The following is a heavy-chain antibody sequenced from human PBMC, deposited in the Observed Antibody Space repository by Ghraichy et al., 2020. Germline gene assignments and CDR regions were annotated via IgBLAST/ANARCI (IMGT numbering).Heavy chain of an antibody. CDR2: ISDSGGAT. V-gene: IGHV3-23*01. Sequence: GGSLRLSCAASGFTFNSYAMSWVRQAPGQGLECVSVISDSGGATSYADSVKGRFTISRDNSKNTLYLQMNSLRAEDTAVYYSAKNIPRRKFFQHCGQGTLVTVSS. CDR1: GFTFNSYA. CDR3: AKNIPRRKFFQH. J-gene: IGHJ1*01. D-gene: IGHD2-21*01.